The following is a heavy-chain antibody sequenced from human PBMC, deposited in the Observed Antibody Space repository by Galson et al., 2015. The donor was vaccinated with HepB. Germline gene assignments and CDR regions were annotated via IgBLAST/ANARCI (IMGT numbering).Heavy chain of an antibody. V-gene: IGHV3-53*01. CDR3: ARGGAFDI. J-gene: IGHJ3*02. CDR2: IYSDGSR. Sequence: SLRLSCAASGFTVSNNYMSWVRQAPGKGLEWVSIIYSDGSRYYADSVKGRFTVSRDNSKNTLYLQMNSLRVEDTAVYYCARGGAFDIWGPGTMVTVSS. CDR1: GFTVSNNY.